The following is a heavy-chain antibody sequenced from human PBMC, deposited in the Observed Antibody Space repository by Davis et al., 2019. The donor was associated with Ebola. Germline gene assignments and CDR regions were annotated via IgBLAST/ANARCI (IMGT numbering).Heavy chain of an antibody. CDR2: ISGSGGTT. D-gene: IGHD2-21*01. Sequence: GESLKISCAASGFTFSSYAMSWVRQAPGKGLEWVSAISGSGGTTYYADSVKGRFTMSRENSKNTVYLQMNSLRVDDTAVYYCVRGGWDNVMVIATIPLFDYWGQGTLVTVSS. CDR3: VRGGWDNVMVIATIPLFDY. J-gene: IGHJ4*02. V-gene: IGHV3-23*01. CDR1: GFTFSSYA.